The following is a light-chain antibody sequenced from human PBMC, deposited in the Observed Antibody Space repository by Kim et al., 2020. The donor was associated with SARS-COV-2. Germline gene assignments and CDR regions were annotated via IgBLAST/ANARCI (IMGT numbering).Light chain of an antibody. CDR2: YDS. CDR1: NIGSKR. V-gene: IGLV3-21*04. CDR3: QVWDSSSDHLWV. J-gene: IGLJ3*02. Sequence: SYELTQPPSVSVATGKTARITCGGNNIGSKRVHWYQQKPGQAPVLVIYYDSDRPSGIPERFSGSNSGNTATLTISRVEAGDEANYYCQVWDSSSDHLWVF.